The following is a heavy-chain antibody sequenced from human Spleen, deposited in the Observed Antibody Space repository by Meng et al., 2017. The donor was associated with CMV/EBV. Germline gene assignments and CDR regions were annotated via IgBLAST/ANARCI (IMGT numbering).Heavy chain of an antibody. J-gene: IGHJ6*02. D-gene: IGHD1-7*01. V-gene: IGHV1-2*02. Sequence: ASVKVSCKTSGYIFPGYNVHWVRQAPGQGLEWMGWINPNSGGTNYAQRCHGRVTLTRDTSGSTAYMEVSRLTSDDTAVYYCARDSGTTDYFYYGLDVWGQGTTVTVSS. CDR3: ARDSGTTDYFYYGLDV. CDR1: GYIFPGYN. CDR2: INPNSGGT.